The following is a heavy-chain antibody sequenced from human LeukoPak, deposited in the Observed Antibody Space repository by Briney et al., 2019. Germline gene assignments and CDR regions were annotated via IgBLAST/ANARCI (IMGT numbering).Heavy chain of an antibody. CDR1: GASISGTDYY. D-gene: IGHD5-18*01. CDR2: IHFSGTI. V-gene: IGHV4-31*03. J-gene: IGHJ4*02. CDR3: AAGGDTAKGGKY. Sequence: SETLSLTCTVSGASISGTDYYWTWTRHHPGGGLEWLGFIHFSGTIYYNPSLRSRLIISADTAKNQMSLKLSSMTAADTAVYYCAAGGDTAKGGKYWGQGTQVTVSS.